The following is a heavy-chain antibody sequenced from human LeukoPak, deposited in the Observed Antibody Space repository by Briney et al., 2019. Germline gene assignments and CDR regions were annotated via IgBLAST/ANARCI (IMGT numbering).Heavy chain of an antibody. Sequence: SETLSLTCTVSGGSISSGSYYWSWIRQPAGKGLEWIGRIYTSGSTNYNPSLKSRVTISADTSKNQFSLKLTSVTAADTAVYYCARDIEAAAGRGGFDYWGQGTLVTVSS. J-gene: IGHJ4*02. CDR3: ARDIEAAAGRGGFDY. CDR2: IYTSGST. V-gene: IGHV4-61*02. D-gene: IGHD6-13*01. CDR1: GGSISSGSYY.